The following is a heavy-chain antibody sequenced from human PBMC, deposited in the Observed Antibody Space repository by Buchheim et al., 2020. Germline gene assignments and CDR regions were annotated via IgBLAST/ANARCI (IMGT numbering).Heavy chain of an antibody. CDR2: IKQDGSEK. J-gene: IGHJ6*03. Sequence: EVQLVESGGGLVQPGGSLRLSCAASEFTFSNHWMSWVRQAPGKGLEWVANIKQDGSEKYYVDSVKGRFTISRDNAKNSLYLQMNSLRAEDTAVYYCARDPGQTYYYYYMDVWGKGTT. CDR1: EFTFSNHW. D-gene: IGHD1-14*01. V-gene: IGHV3-7*01. CDR3: ARDPGQTYYYYYMDV.